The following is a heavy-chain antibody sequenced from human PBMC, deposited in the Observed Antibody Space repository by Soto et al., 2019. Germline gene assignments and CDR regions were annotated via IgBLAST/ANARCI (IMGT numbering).Heavy chain of an antibody. CDR2: IIPAFGTT. Sequence: GASVKVSCKASGDTFSGYPINWVRQAPGEGLEWMGRIIPAFGTTNDAQRFEGRVTFTADESTNTAYMELRGLLSEDTAVYYCARGGGFGELKYWGPGTPVTVSS. CDR3: ARGGGFGELKY. V-gene: IGHV1-69*13. J-gene: IGHJ4*02. D-gene: IGHD3-10*01. CDR1: GDTFSGYP.